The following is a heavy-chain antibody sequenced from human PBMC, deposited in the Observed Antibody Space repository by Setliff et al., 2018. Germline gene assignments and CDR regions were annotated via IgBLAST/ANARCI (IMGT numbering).Heavy chain of an antibody. CDR1: GFTFSNYD. V-gene: IGHV3-48*03. CDR3: IRDWGEAGSTNAFDI. D-gene: IGHD1-26*01. Sequence: GGSLRLSCAASGFTFSNYDMNWVRQAPGKGLEWVSYIKSSGSSIYYADSVKGRFTISRDNAKNSLYLLMKSVRVDDTAVYYCIRDWGEAGSTNAFDIWGQGTVVTVSS. J-gene: IGHJ3*02. CDR2: IKSSGSSI.